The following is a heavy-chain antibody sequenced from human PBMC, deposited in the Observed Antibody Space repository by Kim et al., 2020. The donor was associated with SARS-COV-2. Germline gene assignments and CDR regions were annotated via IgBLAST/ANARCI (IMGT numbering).Heavy chain of an antibody. CDR2: IIPIFGTA. J-gene: IGHJ3*02. CDR3: ARDEEMATMSLVESYDAFGI. V-gene: IGHV1-69*13. D-gene: IGHD3-22*01. CDR1: GCTFSSYA. Sequence: SVKVSCKASGCTFSSYAISWVRQAPGQGLEWMGGIIPIFGTANYAQKFQGRVTITADASTSTAYMELSSLRSEDTAVYYCARDEEMATMSLVESYDAFGIWGPGTMGTVSS.